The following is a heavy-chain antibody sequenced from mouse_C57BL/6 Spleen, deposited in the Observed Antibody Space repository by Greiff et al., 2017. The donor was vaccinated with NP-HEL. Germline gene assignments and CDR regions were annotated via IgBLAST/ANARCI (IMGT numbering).Heavy chain of an antibody. CDR3: ASSGYGSSYWFAY. CDR2: IHPNRGST. V-gene: IGHV1-64*01. Sequence: VQLQQPGAELVKPGASVKLSCKASGYTFTSYWMHWVKQRPGQGLEWIGMIHPNRGSTTYNEKFKSKATLTVDKSSSTAYMQLSSLTSEDSAVYYCASSGYGSSYWFAYWGQGTLVTVSA. J-gene: IGHJ3*01. CDR1: GYTFTSYW. D-gene: IGHD1-1*01.